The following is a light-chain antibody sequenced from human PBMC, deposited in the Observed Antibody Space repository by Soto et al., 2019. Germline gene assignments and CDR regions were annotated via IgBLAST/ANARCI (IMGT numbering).Light chain of an antibody. J-gene: IGKJ1*01. CDR3: QQYNNNPWT. Sequence: DIQMTQSPSTLSASVGDRVSITCRASQSISNWLAWYQQKPGKAPKFLIYDASSLESGVPSRFSGSGSGTDFTLTISSLQPDDFATYYCQQYNNNPWTFGQGTKVDIK. CDR1: QSISNW. V-gene: IGKV1-5*01. CDR2: DAS.